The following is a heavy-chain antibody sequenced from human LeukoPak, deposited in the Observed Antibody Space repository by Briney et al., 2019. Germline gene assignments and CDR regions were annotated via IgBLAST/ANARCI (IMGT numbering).Heavy chain of an antibody. D-gene: IGHD4-17*01. V-gene: IGHV3-53*01. J-gene: IGHJ4*02. Sequence: GGSLRLSCVASGFTVSSNYMSWVRQAPGKGLEWVSVIYSGGSTYYADSVKGRFTISRDNSKNTLYLQMNSLRAEDTAVYYCVRGDYGDYTLFDYWGQGTLVTVSS. CDR1: GFTVSSNY. CDR2: IYSGGST. CDR3: VRGDYGDYTLFDY.